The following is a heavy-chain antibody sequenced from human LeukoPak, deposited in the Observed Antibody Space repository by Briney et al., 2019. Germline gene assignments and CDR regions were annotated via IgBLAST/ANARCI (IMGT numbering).Heavy chain of an antibody. J-gene: IGHJ6*01. CDR3: ARARCGKLLWYGGRYDMDV. D-gene: IGHD3-10*01. CDR2: IYHSGST. Sequence: PPETLSLTRVVYRGSFSGYYWSWIRQPPGKGLEWMGEIYHSGSTNYNPSILSRVPISVDKSKNQLYLKLSSVTAADTAVYYCARARCGKLLWYGGRYDMDVWGKGTTVTLSS. CDR1: RGSFSGYY. V-gene: IGHV4-34*01.